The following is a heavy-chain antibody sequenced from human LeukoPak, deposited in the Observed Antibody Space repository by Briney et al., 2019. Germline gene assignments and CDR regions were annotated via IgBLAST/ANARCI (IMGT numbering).Heavy chain of an antibody. J-gene: IGHJ4*02. CDR1: GGSSIGYY. CDR2: IKHSVST. CDR3: ARGTYYDFWSGYSYFDY. Sequence: PSETLSLTCAVYGGSSIGYYWSWIRQPPGKGREWIGEIKHSVSTNYNPSLKSRVTISVDTSKNQFSLKLSSVTAADTAVYYCARGTYYDFWSGYSYFDYWGQGTLVTVSS. D-gene: IGHD3-3*01. V-gene: IGHV4-34*01.